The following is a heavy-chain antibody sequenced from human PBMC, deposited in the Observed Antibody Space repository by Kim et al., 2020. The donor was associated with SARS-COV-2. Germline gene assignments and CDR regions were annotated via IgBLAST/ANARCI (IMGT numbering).Heavy chain of an antibody. J-gene: IGHJ6*02. Sequence: GGSLRLSCAASGFTFSSYSMNWVRQAPGKGLEWVSSISSSSSYIYYADSVKGRFTISRDNAKNSLYLQMNSLRAEDTAVYYCARDSLGGDGGTDYGMDVWGQGTTVTVSS. D-gene: IGHD2-21*01. CDR3: ARDSLGGDGGTDYGMDV. CDR2: ISSSSSYI. V-gene: IGHV3-21*01. CDR1: GFTFSSYS.